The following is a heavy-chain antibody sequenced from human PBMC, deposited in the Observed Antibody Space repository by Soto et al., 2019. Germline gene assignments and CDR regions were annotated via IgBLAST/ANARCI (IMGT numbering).Heavy chain of an antibody. V-gene: IGHV4-4*02. J-gene: IGHJ6*02. CDR1: GGSISSSNW. CDR2: IYHSGST. CDR3: ARDLGESIKIFGGVCRDVLYGMDV. Sequence: SETLSLTCAVSGGSISSSNWWSWVRQPPGKGLEWIGEIYHSGSTNYNPSLKSRVTISVDKSKNQFSLKLSSVTAADTAVYYCARDLGESIKIFGGVCRDVLYGMDVWGQGTTVTVSS. D-gene: IGHD3-3*01.